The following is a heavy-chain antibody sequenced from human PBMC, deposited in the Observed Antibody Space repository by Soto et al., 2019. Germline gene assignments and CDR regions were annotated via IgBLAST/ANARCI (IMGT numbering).Heavy chain of an antibody. J-gene: IGHJ4*02. CDR1: GYTLTELS. CDR3: ATDVKSYYDFWSGTFDY. CDR2: FDPEDGET. D-gene: IGHD3-3*01. Sequence: ASVKVSCKVSGYTLTELSMHWVRQAPGKGLEWMGGFDPEDGETIYAQKFQGRVPMTEDTSTDTAYMELSSLRSEDTAVYYCATDVKSYYDFWSGTFDYWGQGTLVTVSS. V-gene: IGHV1-24*01.